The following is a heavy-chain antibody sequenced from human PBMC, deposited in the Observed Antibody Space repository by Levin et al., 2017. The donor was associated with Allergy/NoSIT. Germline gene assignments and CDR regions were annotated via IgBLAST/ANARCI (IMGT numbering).Heavy chain of an antibody. D-gene: IGHD5-24*01. CDR2: ISSSSSTI. CDR3: ARRPTYPTITPDI. Sequence: GESLKISCAASGFTFSSYSMNWVRQAPGKGLEWVSYISSSSSTIYYADSVKGRFTISRDNAKNSLYLQMNSLRDEDTAVYYCARRPTYPTITPDIWGQGTMVTVSS. V-gene: IGHV3-48*02. CDR1: GFTFSSYS. J-gene: IGHJ3*02.